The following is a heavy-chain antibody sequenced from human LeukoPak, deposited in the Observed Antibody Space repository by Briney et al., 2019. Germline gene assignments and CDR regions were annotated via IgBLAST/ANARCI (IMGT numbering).Heavy chain of an antibody. Sequence: ASVKVSCKASGYTFTSYAMHWVRQAPGQRLEWMGWINAGNGNTKYSQKFQGRVTITRDTSASTAYMELSSLRSEDTAVYYCALYDSSGYYFDYWGQGTLVTVSS. J-gene: IGHJ4*02. CDR1: GYTFTSYA. V-gene: IGHV1-3*01. CDR2: INAGNGNT. D-gene: IGHD3-22*01. CDR3: ALYDSSGYYFDY.